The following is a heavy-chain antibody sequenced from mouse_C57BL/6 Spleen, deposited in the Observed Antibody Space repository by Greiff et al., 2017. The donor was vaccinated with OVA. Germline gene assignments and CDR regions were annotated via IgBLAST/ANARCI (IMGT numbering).Heavy chain of an antibody. Sequence: VQLQQSGAELVKPGASVKISCKASGYAFSSYWMNWAKQRPGKGLEWIGQIYPGDGDTNYNGKFKGKATLTADKSSSTAYMQLSSLTSEDSAVYFCARLLWSYYFDYWGQGTTLTVSS. V-gene: IGHV1-80*01. D-gene: IGHD2-10*01. J-gene: IGHJ2*01. CDR1: GYAFSSYW. CDR3: ARLLWSYYFDY. CDR2: IYPGDGDT.